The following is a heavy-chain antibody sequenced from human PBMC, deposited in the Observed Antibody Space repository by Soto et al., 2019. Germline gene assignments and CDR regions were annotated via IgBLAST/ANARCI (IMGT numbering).Heavy chain of an antibody. D-gene: IGHD3-10*01. CDR3: ARETDGAGSGMDV. V-gene: IGHV1-69*13. CDR2: IIPIFGTA. CDR1: GGTFSSYA. J-gene: IGHJ6*02. Sequence: ASVKVSCKASGGTFSSYAISWVRQAPGQGLEWMGGIIPIFGTANYAQKFQGRVTITADESTSTAYMELGSLRSEDTAVYYCARETDGAGSGMDVWGQGTTVTVSS.